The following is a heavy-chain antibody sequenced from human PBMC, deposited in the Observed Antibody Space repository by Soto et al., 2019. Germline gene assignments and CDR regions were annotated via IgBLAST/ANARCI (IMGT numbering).Heavy chain of an antibody. J-gene: IGHJ5*02. D-gene: IGHD4-17*01. CDR3: EHALITTVTSNWFDP. CDR2: IYWDDDK. V-gene: IGHV2-5*02. CDR1: GFSLSTSGVG. Sequence: QITLKESGPTLVKPTQTLTLTCTFSGFSLSTSGVGVGWIRQPPGKALEWLALIYWDDDKRYSPSLKSRLTNTHDTSKNQVLLTMTNMDPVDTATYYCEHALITTVTSNWFDPWGQGPQATVSS.